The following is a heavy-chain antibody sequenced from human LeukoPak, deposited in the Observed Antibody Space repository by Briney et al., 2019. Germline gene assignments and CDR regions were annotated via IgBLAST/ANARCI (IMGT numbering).Heavy chain of an antibody. J-gene: IGHJ4*02. Sequence: SETLSLTCTVSGVSISSYYWSWIRQPPGKGLEWIGYIYYSGSTNYNPSLKSRVTISVDTSKNQFSLKLSSVTAADTAVYYCAILVVAANAYYFDYWGQGTLVTVSS. CDR2: IYYSGST. CDR1: GVSISSYY. V-gene: IGHV4-59*08. D-gene: IGHD2-8*02. CDR3: AILVVAANAYYFDY.